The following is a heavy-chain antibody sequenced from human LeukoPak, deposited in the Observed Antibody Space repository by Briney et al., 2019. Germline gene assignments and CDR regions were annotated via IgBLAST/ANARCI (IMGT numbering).Heavy chain of an antibody. Sequence: PGGSLRLSCAASGFTFSSYSMNWVRQAPGKGLEWISYISSSSTIYYTDSVKGRFTISRDNAKNSLYLQMNSLRDEDTALHYCARVPYSTGAFDYWGQGTLVTVSS. CDR1: GFTFSSYS. CDR3: ARVPYSTGAFDY. V-gene: IGHV3-48*02. J-gene: IGHJ4*02. CDR2: ISSSSTI. D-gene: IGHD6-19*01.